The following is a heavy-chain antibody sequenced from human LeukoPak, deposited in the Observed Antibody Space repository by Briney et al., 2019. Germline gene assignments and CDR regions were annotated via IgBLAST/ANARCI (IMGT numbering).Heavy chain of an antibody. J-gene: IGHJ4*02. CDR2: IYYSGST. CDR1: GGSISSYY. V-gene: IGHV4-59*01. Sequence: SETLSLTCTVSGGSISSYYWSWIRQPPGKGLEWIGYIYYSGSTNYNPSLKSRVTISVGTSKNQFSLKLSSVTAADTAVYYCAGGEAMVTLDYWGQGTLVTVSS. CDR3: AGGEAMVTLDY. D-gene: IGHD5-18*01.